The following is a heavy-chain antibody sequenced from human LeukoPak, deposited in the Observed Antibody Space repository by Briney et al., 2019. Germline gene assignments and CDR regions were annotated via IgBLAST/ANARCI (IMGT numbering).Heavy chain of an antibody. Sequence: GESLKISCKGSGYRFTNSWIGWVRQVPGKGLEWMGIIYPGDSDTRYSPSFQGQVTMSADKSISTAYLQWSSLKASDTAMYYCARQSSGLDYWGQGTLVIVSS. CDR2: IYPGDSDT. CDR3: ARQSSGLDY. V-gene: IGHV5-51*01. CDR1: GYRFTNSW. J-gene: IGHJ4*02. D-gene: IGHD3-22*01.